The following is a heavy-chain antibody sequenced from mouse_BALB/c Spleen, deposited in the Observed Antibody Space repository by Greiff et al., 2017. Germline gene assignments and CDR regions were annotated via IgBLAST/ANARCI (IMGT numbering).Heavy chain of an antibody. CDR1: GYTFTRYW. CDR2: INPSTGYT. CDR3: ADLRTSFAY. V-gene: IGHV1-7*01. Sequence: QVQLQQSGAELAKPGASVKMSCKASGYTFTRYWMHWVKQRPGQGLEWIGYINPSTGYTEYNQKFKDKATLTADKSSSTAYMQLSSLTSEDSAVYYCADLRTSFAYWGQGTLVTVSA. J-gene: IGHJ3*01. D-gene: IGHD2-12*01.